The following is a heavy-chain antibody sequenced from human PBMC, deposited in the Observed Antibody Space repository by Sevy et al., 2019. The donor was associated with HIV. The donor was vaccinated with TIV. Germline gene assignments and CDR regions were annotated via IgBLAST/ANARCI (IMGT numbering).Heavy chain of an antibody. CDR1: VGSISHYY. V-gene: IGHV4-59*01. Sequence: SEPLSLTCTVSVGSISHYYWSWIRQPPGKGLEWIGFVYYTGNTNYNPSLKGRVTVALDTSKNQFSLKLNSVTAADTAVYYCVRQGGLVDYGMDVWGQGTTVTVSS. D-gene: IGHD1-26*01. J-gene: IGHJ6*02. CDR3: VRQGGLVDYGMDV. CDR2: VYYTGNT.